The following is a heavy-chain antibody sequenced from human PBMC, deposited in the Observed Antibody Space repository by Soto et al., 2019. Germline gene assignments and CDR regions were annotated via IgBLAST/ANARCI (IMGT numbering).Heavy chain of an antibody. CDR1: GFTFSNYW. J-gene: IGHJ4*02. V-gene: IGHV3-7*01. CDR2: INDNGNEK. Sequence: GSLRLSCAASGFTFSNYWMSWVRQDPGKGLEWVANINDNGNEKYNVDSVKGRFTISRDNAQNSLYLQMNNLRVEDTAVYFCATAGNDRFDNWGLGTLVTVSS. D-gene: IGHD1-1*01. CDR3: ATAGNDRFDN.